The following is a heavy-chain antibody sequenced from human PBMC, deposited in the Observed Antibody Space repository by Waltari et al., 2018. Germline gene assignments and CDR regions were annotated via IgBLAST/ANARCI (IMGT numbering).Heavy chain of an antibody. CDR3: TSRVSPGDLYYYFGLDV. CDR2: IRSKANSYAT. V-gene: IGHV3-73*01. J-gene: IGHJ6*02. D-gene: IGHD2-21*01. CDR1: GFTFSDSG. Sequence: EVQLVESGGGLVQPGGSLKLSCAASGFTFSDSGLHWVRQASGKVLEWVGRIRSKANSYATTYAASVKGRFTISGDESKNTAYLQMNSLKTEDTAVYYCTSRVSPGDLYYYFGLDVWGQGTTVTVSS.